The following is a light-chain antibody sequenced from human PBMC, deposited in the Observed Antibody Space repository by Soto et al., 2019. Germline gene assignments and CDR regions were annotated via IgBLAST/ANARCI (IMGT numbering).Light chain of an antibody. CDR3: MQALLTPST. CDR1: QSLLHSNGYNY. V-gene: IGKV2-28*01. Sequence: DIVMTQSPLSLPVTPGEPASISCSSSQSLLHSNGYNYLDWYLQKPGQSPQLLIYLGSNRASGVPERFSGSGSVTDFTLKISRVEAEDVGVDYCMQALLTPSTFGQGTRLEIK. CDR2: LGS. J-gene: IGKJ5*01.